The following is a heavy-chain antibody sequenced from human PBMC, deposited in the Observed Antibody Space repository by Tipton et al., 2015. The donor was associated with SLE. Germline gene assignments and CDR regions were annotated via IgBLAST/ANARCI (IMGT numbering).Heavy chain of an antibody. V-gene: IGHV4-61*09. CDR1: GGSISSGSYY. J-gene: IGHJ4*02. CDR2: IYTSGST. D-gene: IGHD5-18*01. CDR3: ARDTAMAVDY. Sequence: TLSLTCAVSGGSISSGSYYWSWIRQPAGKGLEWIGYIYTSGSTNYNPSLKSRVTISVDTSKNQFSLKLSSVTAADTAVYYCARDTAMAVDYWGQGTLVTVSS.